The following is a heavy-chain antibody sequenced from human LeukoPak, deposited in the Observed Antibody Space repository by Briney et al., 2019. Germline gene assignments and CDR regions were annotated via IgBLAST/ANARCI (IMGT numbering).Heavy chain of an antibody. D-gene: IGHD6-6*01. CDR2: ISAYNGNT. Sequence: GESLKISCKGSGYSFTSYGISWVRQAPGQGLEWMGWISAYNGNTNYAQKLQGRVTMTTDTSTSTAYMELRSLRSDDTAVYYCARGLSIAARPGTYYYYYYMDVWGKGTTVTVSS. J-gene: IGHJ6*03. CDR3: ARGLSIAARPGTYYYYYYMDV. V-gene: IGHV1-18*01. CDR1: GYSFTSYG.